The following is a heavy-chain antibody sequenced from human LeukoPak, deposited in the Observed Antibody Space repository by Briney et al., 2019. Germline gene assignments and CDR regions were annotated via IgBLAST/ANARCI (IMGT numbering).Heavy chain of an antibody. CDR2: ISGSGDRT. D-gene: IGHD6-19*01. V-gene: IGHV3-23*01. CDR1: VFTFNSYA. CDR3: AKDGDSYSSGWYHFDY. J-gene: IGHJ4*02. Sequence: SGGSLRLSCAPSVFTFNSYAMTWVRRSPGKGLECVSTISGSGDRTYYADSVKGRFTISRDNSKNTLYLQMNSLRAEDTAVYYCAKDGDSYSSGWYHFDYWGQGTLVTVSS.